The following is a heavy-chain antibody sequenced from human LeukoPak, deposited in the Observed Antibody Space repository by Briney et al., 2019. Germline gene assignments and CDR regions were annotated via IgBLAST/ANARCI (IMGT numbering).Heavy chain of an antibody. D-gene: IGHD4-11*01. J-gene: IGHJ2*01. CDR1: GFTFSSYA. CDR2: ISGSGGST. Sequence: GGSLRLSCAASGFTFSSYAMSWVRQAPGKGLEWVSAISGSGGSTYYADSVKGRFTISRDNSKNTLYLQMNSLRAEDAAVYYCAKDTYSNYPYWYFDLWGRGTLVTVSS. V-gene: IGHV3-23*01. CDR3: AKDTYSNYPYWYFDL.